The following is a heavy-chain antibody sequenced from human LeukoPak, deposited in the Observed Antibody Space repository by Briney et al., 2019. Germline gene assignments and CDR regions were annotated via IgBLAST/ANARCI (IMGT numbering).Heavy chain of an antibody. CDR2: IRGSSST. J-gene: IGHJ6*03. CDR3: AKGGGDDYFYYYMDV. Sequence: GGSLRLSCAASGLTFRTYSMNWVRQAPGKGLEWVAHIRGSSSTLYADSVKGRFTISRDNAKNLLYLRMNSLRAEDTALYYCAKGGGDDYFYYYMDVWGKGTTVTVSS. CDR1: GLTFRTYS. D-gene: IGHD3-10*01. V-gene: IGHV3-48*01.